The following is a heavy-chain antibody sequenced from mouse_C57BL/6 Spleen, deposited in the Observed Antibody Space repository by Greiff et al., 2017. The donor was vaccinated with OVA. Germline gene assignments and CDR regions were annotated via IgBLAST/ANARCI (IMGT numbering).Heavy chain of an antibody. V-gene: IGHV1-64*01. D-gene: IGHD2-1*01. Sequence: QVQLKQPGAELVKPGASVKLSCKASGYTFTSYWMHWVKQRPGQGLEWIGMIHPNSGSTNYNEKFKSKATLTVDKSSSTAYMQLSSLTSEDSAVYYCARKDYGNYDAMDYWGQGTSVTVSS. CDR2: IHPNSGST. CDR3: ARKDYGNYDAMDY. J-gene: IGHJ4*01. CDR1: GYTFTSYW.